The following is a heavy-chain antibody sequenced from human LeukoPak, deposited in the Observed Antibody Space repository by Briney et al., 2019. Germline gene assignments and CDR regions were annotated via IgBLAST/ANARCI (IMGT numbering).Heavy chain of an antibody. D-gene: IGHD3-10*01. CDR2: IWYDGSNK. J-gene: IGHJ5*02. V-gene: IGHV3-33*07. CDR1: GFTFSRYW. CDR3: ARDGRDFGSGSPILDP. Sequence: GGSLRLSCAASGFTFSRYWMNWVRQAPGKGLEWVAVIWYDGSNKYYADSVKGRFTISRDNSKNALYLQMNSLRAEDTAVYFCARDGRDFGSGSPILDPWGQGTLVTVSS.